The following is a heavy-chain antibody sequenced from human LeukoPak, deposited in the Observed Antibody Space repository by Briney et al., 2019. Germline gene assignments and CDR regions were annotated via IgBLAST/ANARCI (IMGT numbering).Heavy chain of an antibody. CDR3: AADSSGWFDYYYYMGV. D-gene: IGHD6-19*01. Sequence: GTSVKVSCKASGFTSTSSAMQWVRQARGQRLEWIGWIVVGGGNTNYAQKFQERVTITRDMSTSTAYMELSSLRSEDTAVYYCAADSSGWFDYYYYMGVRGKGTTVTVSS. V-gene: IGHV1-58*02. J-gene: IGHJ6*03. CDR2: IVVGGGNT. CDR1: GFTSTSSA.